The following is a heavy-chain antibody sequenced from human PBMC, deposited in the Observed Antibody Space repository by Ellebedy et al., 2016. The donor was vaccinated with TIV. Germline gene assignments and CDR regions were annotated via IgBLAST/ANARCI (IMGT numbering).Heavy chain of an antibody. CDR3: ARVVVVVAATPRGWFDP. CDR2: IYYSGTT. Sequence: SETLSLTCIVSGGSISGHYWSWIRQPPGKGLEWIGYIYYSGTTNYDPSLRSRVTISVDTSENQFSLKLSSVTAADTAVYYCARVVVVVAATPRGWFDPWGQGTLVTVSS. J-gene: IGHJ5*02. D-gene: IGHD2-15*01. V-gene: IGHV4-59*11. CDR1: GGSISGHY.